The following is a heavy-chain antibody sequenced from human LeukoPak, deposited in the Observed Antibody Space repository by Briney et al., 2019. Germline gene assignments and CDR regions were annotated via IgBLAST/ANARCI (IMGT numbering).Heavy chain of an antibody. CDR3: ARERTGYYMAV. CDR2: MQYDGSIK. D-gene: IGHD1-14*01. J-gene: IGHJ6*03. V-gene: IGHV3-30*02. CDR1: GFTFSSYD. Sequence: GGSLRLSCAASGFTFSSYDMHWVRQAPGKGLEWVAFMQYDGSIKYYADSVKGRFTISRDDSKNTLYLQMNSLRTEDTAIYYCARERTGYYMAVWGKGTTVTISS.